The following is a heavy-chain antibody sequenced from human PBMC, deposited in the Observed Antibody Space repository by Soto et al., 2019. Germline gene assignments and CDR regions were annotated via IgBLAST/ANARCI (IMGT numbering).Heavy chain of an antibody. D-gene: IGHD5-12*01. CDR2: IIPILGIA. V-gene: IGHV1-69*02. J-gene: IGHJ3*02. CDR3: ARLRRDGYNDAFDI. CDR1: GGTFSSYT. Sequence: QVQLVQSGAEVKKPGSSVKVSCKASGGTFSSYTISWVRQAPGQGLEWMGRIIPILGIANYAQKFQGRVTITADKSTSTAYMELSSLRSEDTAVYYCARLRRDGYNDAFDIWGQGTMVTASS.